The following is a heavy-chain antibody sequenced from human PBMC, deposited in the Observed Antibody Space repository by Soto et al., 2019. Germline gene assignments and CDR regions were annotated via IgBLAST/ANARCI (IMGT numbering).Heavy chain of an antibody. CDR2: ISAGSRSI. CDR3: ARSTPGNPFDI. J-gene: IGHJ3*02. Sequence: GGSLRLSCAASGFTFSTYTMNWVRQAPGKGLEWVSSISAGSRSIYYTDSLKGRSTVSRDNSKNSLYLQINSLKADDMAVYYCARSTPGNPFDIWGQGTMVTVSS. V-gene: IGHV3-21*01. D-gene: IGHD3-10*01. CDR1: GFTFSTYT.